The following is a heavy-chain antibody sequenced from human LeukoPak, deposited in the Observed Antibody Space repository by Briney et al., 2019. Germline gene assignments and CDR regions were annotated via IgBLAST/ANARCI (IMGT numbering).Heavy chain of an antibody. CDR1: GFTFTYYT. D-gene: IGHD3-22*01. J-gene: IGHJ4*02. CDR3: ARGAGLFIEHDY. V-gene: IGHV3-21*01. CDR2: ISSSRRYI. Sequence: PGGSLRLSCTASGFTFTYYTMTWVRQPPGKGLEWVSSISSSRRYIYYADSVKGRFPISRDNTKNSLYLQMNTPRAEDTAVYFCARGAGLFIEHDYWGQGTLVTVSS.